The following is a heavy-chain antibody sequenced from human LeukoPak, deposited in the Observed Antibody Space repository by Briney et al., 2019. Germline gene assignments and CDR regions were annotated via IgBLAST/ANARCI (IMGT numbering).Heavy chain of an antibody. V-gene: IGHV4-30-4*01. D-gene: IGHD2-21*01. CDR1: GGSISSGDYF. CDR2: IYCSGSP. J-gene: IGHJ5*02. CDR3: ATLKSRPSILLNWIAP. Sequence: SHTLSLTCTVSGGSISSGDYFWSWIRQPPGKGLEWVGHIYCSGSPYYNPSLKSRVTISVDTSKHQPSLQLSSVTAADTAVYYCATLKSRPSILLNWIAPSGQPTLVTAPS.